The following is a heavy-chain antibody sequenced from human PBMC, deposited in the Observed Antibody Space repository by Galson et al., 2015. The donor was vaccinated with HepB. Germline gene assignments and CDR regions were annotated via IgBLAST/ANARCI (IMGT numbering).Heavy chain of an antibody. J-gene: IGHJ4*02. V-gene: IGHV3-48*01. CDR2: ISSSSSTI. CDR3: ARGERDYYGSGSYYMEAVDY. CDR1: GFTFSSYS. D-gene: IGHD3-10*01. Sequence: SLRLSCAASGFTFSSYSMNWVRQAPGKGLEWVSYISSSSSTIYYADSVKGRFTISRDNAKNSLYLQMNSLRAEDTAVYYCARGERDYYGSGSYYMEAVDYWGQGTLVTVSS.